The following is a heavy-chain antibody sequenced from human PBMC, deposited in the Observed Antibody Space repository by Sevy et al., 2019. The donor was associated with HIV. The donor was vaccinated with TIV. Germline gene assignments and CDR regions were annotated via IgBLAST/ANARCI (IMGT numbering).Heavy chain of an antibody. Sequence: ASVKVSCKASGGIFRSNAISWVRQAPGQGLEWMGGIIAVFGKTNNAQKFQGRVTVTADESSRKAYISLSSLRSEDTAEYYCARDKYYYVSGSIDYGGQGTQVTVSS. V-gene: IGHV1-69*13. CDR1: GGIFRSNA. CDR2: IIAVFGKT. D-gene: IGHD3-10*01. J-gene: IGHJ4*01. CDR3: ARDKYYYVSGSIDY.